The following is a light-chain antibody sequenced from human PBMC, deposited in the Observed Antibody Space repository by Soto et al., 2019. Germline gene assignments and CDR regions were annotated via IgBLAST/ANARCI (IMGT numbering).Light chain of an antibody. CDR1: SSDVGGYKY. Sequence: QSALTQPPSASGSPGQSVTMSCTGTSSDVGGYKYVSWYQHHPGKAPKLIIYEVNKRPSWVPDRFSGSKSGNTASLTVSGLQAEDEGGYYCSSYAGSNVVVFGGGTQLTVL. V-gene: IGLV2-8*01. CDR3: SSYAGSNVVV. CDR2: EVN. J-gene: IGLJ2*01.